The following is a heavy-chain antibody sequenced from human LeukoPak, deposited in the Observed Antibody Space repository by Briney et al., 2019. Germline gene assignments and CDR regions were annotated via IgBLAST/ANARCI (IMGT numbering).Heavy chain of an antibody. CDR3: ARRRDGYSIDALDI. V-gene: IGHV3-48*01. D-gene: IGHD5-24*01. J-gene: IGHJ3*02. CDR2: ISGSGTTT. CDR1: KFTFSSHS. Sequence: GGSLRLSCAASKFTFSSHSMNWVRQAPGKGLEGLSYISGSGTTTYYADFVRGRCTTSRDNAKNSLYLQMNSLRAEDTAVYYRARRRDGYSIDALDIWGQGTMVIVSS.